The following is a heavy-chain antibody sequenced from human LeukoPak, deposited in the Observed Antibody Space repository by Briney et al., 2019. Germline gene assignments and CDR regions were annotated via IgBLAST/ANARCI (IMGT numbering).Heavy chain of an antibody. V-gene: IGHV3-53*01. D-gene: IGHD5-24*01. CDR2: IYVGGST. CDR3: ARSRVLDY. J-gene: IGHJ4*02. Sequence: GGSLRLSCAASGFSVSSNYLSWVRQAPGKGLEWVSVIYVGGSTYYADSVKGRFTISRDNSKNTLYLQMTNLRAEDTAVYYCARSRVLDYWGQGTLVTVSP. CDR1: GFSVSSNY.